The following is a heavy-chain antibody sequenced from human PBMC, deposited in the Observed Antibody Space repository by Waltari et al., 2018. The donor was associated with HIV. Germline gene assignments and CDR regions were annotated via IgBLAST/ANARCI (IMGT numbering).Heavy chain of an antibody. CDR1: GFTFSGFW. CDR2: IKQDGSEK. Sequence: EVQLVESGGGLVQPGGSLRLSWAALGFTFSGFWMSWVRQAPGKGLEWVANIKQDGSEKYYVDSVKGRFTISRDNAKNSLYLQMNSLRAEDTAVYYCAGGGVLLWFGDLNWFDPWGQGTLVTVSS. J-gene: IGHJ5*02. V-gene: IGHV3-7*01. CDR3: AGGGVLLWFGDLNWFDP. D-gene: IGHD3-10*01.